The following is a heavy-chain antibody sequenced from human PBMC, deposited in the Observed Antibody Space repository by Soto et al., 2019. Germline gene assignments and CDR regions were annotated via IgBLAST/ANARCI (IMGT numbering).Heavy chain of an antibody. D-gene: IGHD3-22*01. Sequence: GSLRLSCAASGFTFSSYAMHWVRQAPGKGLEWVAVISYDGSNKYYADSVKGRFTISRDNSKNTLYLQMNSLRAEDTAVYYCARDWAPTYYYDSSGYYYSGPIDYWGQGTLVTVSS. J-gene: IGHJ4*02. CDR2: ISYDGSNK. CDR1: GFTFSSYA. V-gene: IGHV3-30-3*01. CDR3: ARDWAPTYYYDSSGYYYSGPIDY.